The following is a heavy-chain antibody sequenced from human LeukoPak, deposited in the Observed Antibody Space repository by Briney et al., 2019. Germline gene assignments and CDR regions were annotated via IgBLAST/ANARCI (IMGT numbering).Heavy chain of an antibody. Sequence: PSETLSLTCTVSGGSISSYYWSWIRQTPGKGLEWIGYIYYSGSTNYNPSLKSRVTISVDTSKNQFSLKLSSVTAADTAVYYYARQRNYYDSSGHGAFDIWGQGTMVTVSS. CDR2: IYYSGST. CDR3: ARQRNYYDSSGHGAFDI. D-gene: IGHD3-22*01. J-gene: IGHJ3*02. CDR1: GGSISSYY. V-gene: IGHV4-59*08.